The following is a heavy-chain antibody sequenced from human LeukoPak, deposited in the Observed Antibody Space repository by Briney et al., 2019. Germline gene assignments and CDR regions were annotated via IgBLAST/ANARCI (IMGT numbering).Heavy chain of an antibody. V-gene: IGHV1-58*02. CDR3: AAEKHYYGSGSAYYYYGMDV. CDR1: GFTFTSSA. CDR2: IVVGSGNT. Sequence: ASVKVSCKASGFTFTSSAMQWVRQARGQRLEWIGWIVVGSGNTNYAQKFQERVTITRDMSTSTAYMELSGLRSEDTAVYYCAAEKHYYGSGSAYYYYGMDVWGQGTTVTVSS. J-gene: IGHJ6*02. D-gene: IGHD3-10*01.